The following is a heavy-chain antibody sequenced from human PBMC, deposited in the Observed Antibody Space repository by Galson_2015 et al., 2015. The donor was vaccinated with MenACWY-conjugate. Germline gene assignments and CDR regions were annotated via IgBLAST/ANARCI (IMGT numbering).Heavy chain of an antibody. J-gene: IGHJ4*02. V-gene: IGHV3-23*01. CDR1: EFTFSNYA. CDR3: AKDLGSSGGEGY. CDR2: ITDGGGAT. Sequence: LRLSCAASEFTFSNYAMSWVRQAPGKGLEWVSGITDGGGATYYADSVTGRFTISRDNSKNTLYLRMSSLRAEDTAVYYCAKDLGSSGGEGYWGQGTLVTVSS. D-gene: IGHD3-10*01.